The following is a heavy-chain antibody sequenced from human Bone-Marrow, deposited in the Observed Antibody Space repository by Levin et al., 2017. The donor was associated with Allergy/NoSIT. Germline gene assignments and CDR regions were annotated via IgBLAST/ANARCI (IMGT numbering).Heavy chain of an antibody. CDR1: GESFHDYF. CDR3: ARGRKVRGFIKSYFEP. J-gene: IGHJ5*02. V-gene: IGHV4-34*01. Sequence: SQTLSLTCAVYGESFHDYFWSWIRQPPGKGLEWIGEINYRGSTKSNTSLASRFITSVDTSKNQFSLKVTSVTAADTAVYYCARGRKVRGFIKSYFEPWGQGTLVIVSS. D-gene: IGHD3-10*01. CDR2: INYRGST.